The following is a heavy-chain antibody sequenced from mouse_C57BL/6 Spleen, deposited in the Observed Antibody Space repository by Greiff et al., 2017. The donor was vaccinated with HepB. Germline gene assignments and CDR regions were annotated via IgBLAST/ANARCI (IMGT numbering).Heavy chain of an antibody. CDR2: ISNGGGST. CDR3: ARHNFDY. CDR1: GFTFSDYY. V-gene: IGHV5-12*01. J-gene: IGHJ2*01. Sequence: EVKLVESGGGLVQPGGSLKLSCAASGFTFSDYYMYWVPQTPEKRLEWVAYISNGGGSTYYPDTVKGRFTISRDNAKNTLYLQMSRLKSDDTAMYYCARHNFDYWGQGTTLTVSS.